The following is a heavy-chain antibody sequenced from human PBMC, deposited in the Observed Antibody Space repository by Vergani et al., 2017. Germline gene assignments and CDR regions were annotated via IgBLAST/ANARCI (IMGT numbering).Heavy chain of an antibody. J-gene: IGHJ2*01. V-gene: IGHV3-23*01. Sequence: EVQLLESGGGLVQPGGSLRLSCAASGFTFSSYAMSWVRQAPGKGLEWVSAISGSGGSTYYADSVKGRFTISRDNSKNTLYLQMNSLRAEDTAVYYCATYGDRSYWYFDLWGRGTLVTVSS. CDR1: GFTFSSYA. CDR3: ATYGDRSYWYFDL. CDR2: ISGSGGST. D-gene: IGHD4-17*01.